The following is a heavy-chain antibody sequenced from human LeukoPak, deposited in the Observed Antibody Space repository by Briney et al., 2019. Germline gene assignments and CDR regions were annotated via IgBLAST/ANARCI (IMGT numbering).Heavy chain of an antibody. V-gene: IGHV1-18*01. J-gene: IGHJ4*02. CDR1: GYTLTSYG. CDR3: ARSQGLFGDQSDF. Sequence: ASVKVSCKASGYTLTSYGFSWVRLAPGQGLEWMGWISAYNGNTNYAQKFQGRVTLTTDTSTNTAYMELRSLRSDDTAVYYCARSQGLFGDQSDFWGQGTLVTVSS. CDR2: ISAYNGNT. D-gene: IGHD3-10*02.